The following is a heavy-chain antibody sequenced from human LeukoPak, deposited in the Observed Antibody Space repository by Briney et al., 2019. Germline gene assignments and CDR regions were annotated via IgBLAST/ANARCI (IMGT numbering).Heavy chain of an antibody. V-gene: IGHV1-8*01. Sequence: GASVKVSCKASGYTFTSYDINWVRQATGQGLEWMGWMNPNSGNTGYAQKFQGRVTMTRNTSISTAYMELSSLKSEDTAVYYCARESWFGELLSMDVWGKGTTVTISS. CDR1: GYTFTSYD. D-gene: IGHD3-10*01. J-gene: IGHJ6*03. CDR3: ARESWFGELLSMDV. CDR2: MNPNSGNT.